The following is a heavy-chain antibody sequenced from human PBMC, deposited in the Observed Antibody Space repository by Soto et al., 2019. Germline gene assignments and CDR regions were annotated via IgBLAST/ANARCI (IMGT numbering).Heavy chain of an antibody. D-gene: IGHD2-2*01. CDR2: ISSSSSYI. J-gene: IGHJ5*02. CDR1: GFNFSNYG. Sequence: EVQLVESGGGLVKPGGSLRLSCTASGFNFSNYGMNWVRQAPGKGLEWVSSISSSSSYISYADSLKGRFTISRDNAENSVYLQMNSLRADDTAVYYCARSDCISTSCYVVWFDPWGQGTLVTVSS. V-gene: IGHV3-21*01. CDR3: ARSDCISTSCYVVWFDP.